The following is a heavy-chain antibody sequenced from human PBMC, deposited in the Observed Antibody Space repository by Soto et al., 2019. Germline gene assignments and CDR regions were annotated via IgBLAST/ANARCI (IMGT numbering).Heavy chain of an antibody. J-gene: IGHJ4*02. CDR1: GFTFSDYG. D-gene: IGHD3-3*01. CDR3: ATMERLFDF. V-gene: IGHV3-30*03. CDR2: ISYDGSDK. Sequence: GGSLRLSCAASGFTFSDYGMHWVRQAPGTGLEWVAVISYDGSDKYYADSVKGRFTISRDNSKNRLYLQMNSLRAEDTAVYYCATMERLFDFCGQAILVTVSS.